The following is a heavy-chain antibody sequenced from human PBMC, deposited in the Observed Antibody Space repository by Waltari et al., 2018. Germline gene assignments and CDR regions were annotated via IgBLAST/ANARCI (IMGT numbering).Heavy chain of an antibody. J-gene: IGHJ5*02. CDR2: MNPNSGNT. V-gene: IGHV1-8*02. Sequence: QVQLVQSGAEVKTPGASVKVSCKASGYRFTYYDINWVRQAAGQGLEWMGWMNPNSGNTEYAQKFQGRVSMTRNNSINTAYMELRSLTSDDTAVYYCARGPRTVMPWGQGTLVTVSS. CDR1: GYRFTYYD. CDR3: ARGPRTVMP. D-gene: IGHD1-1*01.